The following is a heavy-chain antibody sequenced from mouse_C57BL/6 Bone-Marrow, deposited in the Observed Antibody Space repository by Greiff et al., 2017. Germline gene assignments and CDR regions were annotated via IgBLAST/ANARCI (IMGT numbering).Heavy chain of an antibody. V-gene: IGHV1-19*01. Sequence: EVQLQESGPVLVKPGASVKMSCKASGYTFTDYYMNWVKQSHGKSLEWIGVINPYNGGTSYNQKFKGKATLTVDKYSSTAYMELNSLTSEDSAVYYCARRAYYYGSSYPFAYWGQGTLVTVSA. D-gene: IGHD1-1*01. CDR2: INPYNGGT. CDR1: GYTFTDYY. J-gene: IGHJ3*01. CDR3: ARRAYYYGSSYPFAY.